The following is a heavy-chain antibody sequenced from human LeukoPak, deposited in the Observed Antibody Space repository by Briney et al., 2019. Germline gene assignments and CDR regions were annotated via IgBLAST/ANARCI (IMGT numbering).Heavy chain of an antibody. Sequence: RASVNVSCRASGYTFTSYGISWVRQAPGTGLEWMGWISAYNGNTNYAQKLQGRVTMTTDTSTSTAYMELRSLRSDDTAVYYCARDQYYDFWSGYSNWFDPWGQGTLVTVSS. CDR2: ISAYNGNT. V-gene: IGHV1-18*01. CDR3: ARDQYYDFWSGYSNWFDP. D-gene: IGHD3-3*01. J-gene: IGHJ5*02. CDR1: GYTFTSYG.